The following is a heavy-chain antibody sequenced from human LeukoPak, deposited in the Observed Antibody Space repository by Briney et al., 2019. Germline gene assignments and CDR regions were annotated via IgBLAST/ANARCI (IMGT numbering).Heavy chain of an antibody. CDR3: ARFSNSPAAPGGDY. J-gene: IGHJ4*02. CDR2: MNPNSGNT. CDR1: GYTFTSYD. V-gene: IGHV1-8*03. D-gene: IGHD6-13*01. Sequence: AASVKVSCKASGYTFTSYDINWVRQATGQGLEWMGWMNPNSGNTGYAQKFQGRVTITRNTSISTAYMELSSLRSEDTAVYYCARFSNSPAAPGGDYWGQGTLVTVSS.